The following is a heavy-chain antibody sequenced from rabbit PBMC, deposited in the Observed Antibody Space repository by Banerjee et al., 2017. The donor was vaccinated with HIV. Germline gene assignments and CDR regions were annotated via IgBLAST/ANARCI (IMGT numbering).Heavy chain of an antibody. J-gene: IGHJ2*01. CDR3: ARGGGGYAGYGHGDDAFDP. Sequence: QEQLEESGGDLVKPEGSLTLTCTASGFSFSNKCVMCWVRQAPGKGLEWIACIYTGDGNTHYASWAKGRFTISKTSSTVDLKMTSLTAADTATYFCARGGGGYAGYGHGDDAFDPWGPGTLVTVS. D-gene: IGHD7-1*01. CDR2: IYTGDGNT. CDR1: GFSFSNKCV. V-gene: IGHV1S45*01.